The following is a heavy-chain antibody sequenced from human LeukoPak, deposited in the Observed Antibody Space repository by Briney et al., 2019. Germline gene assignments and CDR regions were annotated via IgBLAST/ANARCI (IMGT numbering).Heavy chain of an antibody. V-gene: IGHV3-43*01. CDR3: AKEQYSGSYLDY. CDR2: ISWDGGST. CDR1: GFTFDDYT. D-gene: IGHD1-26*01. Sequence: GGSLRLSCAASGFTFDDYTMHWVRQAPGKGLEWVSLISWDGGSTYYADSVKGRFTISRDDSKNSLYLQMNRLRTEDTALYYCAKEQYSGSYLDYWGQGTLVTVSS. J-gene: IGHJ4*02.